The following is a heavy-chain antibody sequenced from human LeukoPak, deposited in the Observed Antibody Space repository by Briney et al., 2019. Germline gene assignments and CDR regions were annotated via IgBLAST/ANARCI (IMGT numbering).Heavy chain of an antibody. V-gene: IGHV1-2*02. D-gene: IGHD2-21*02. CDR2: INPNSGGT. CDR3: ARDAYCGGDCYALDY. CDR1: GYTFSGYY. J-gene: IGHJ4*02. Sequence: ASVKVSCKASGYTFSGYYIHWVRQAPGQGLEWMGWINPNSGGTNYAQMFQGRVTMTRDTSISTAYMELSRLRSDDTAVYYCARDAYCGGDCYALDYWGQGTLVTVSS.